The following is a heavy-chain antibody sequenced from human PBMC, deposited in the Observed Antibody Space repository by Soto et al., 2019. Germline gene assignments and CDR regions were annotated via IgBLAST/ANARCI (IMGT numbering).Heavy chain of an antibody. CDR1: GYPFSTYY. CDR3: ARDFCPSTSCFPGDH. CDR2: LNPGGDNI. Sequence: GASVKVSCKASGYPFSTYYVHWVRQAPGQGLEWMGLLNPGGDNIKLAQRFQGRVTMTSDTSTSMVYMELSSLRPEDTATYYCARDFCPSTSCFPGDHWGQGTLVTVSS. V-gene: IGHV1-46*01. J-gene: IGHJ4*02. D-gene: IGHD2-2*01.